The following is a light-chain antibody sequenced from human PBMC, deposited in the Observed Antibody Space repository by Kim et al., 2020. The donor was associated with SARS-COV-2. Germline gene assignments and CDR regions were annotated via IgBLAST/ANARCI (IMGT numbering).Light chain of an antibody. V-gene: IGLV3-21*04. J-gene: IGLJ2*01. Sequence: SYELTQPPSASVAPGETARITCGGNIVGGNSVHWYRRMPGQAPVVVMYSDSDRPSDIPERFSGSTSGNTATLTISSVEAGEEADDSCQAGNGNSGVFGGG. CDR3: QAGNGNSGV. CDR2: SDS. CDR1: IVGGNS.